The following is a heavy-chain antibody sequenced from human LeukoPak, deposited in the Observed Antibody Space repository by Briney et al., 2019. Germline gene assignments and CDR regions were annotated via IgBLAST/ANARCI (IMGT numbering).Heavy chain of an antibody. CDR2: IEKTGSYV. J-gene: IGHJ3*02. D-gene: IGHD1/OR15-1a*01. Sequence: GGSLRLSCAASGFTFSNYIMDWVRQAPGKGLEWVSSIEKTGSYVYHVDSVRGRFTISRDNAKNSLYLQMNSLRAEDTAVYYCARPTTKDAFDIWGQGTMVTVSS. CDR1: GFTFSNYI. CDR3: ARPTTKDAFDI. V-gene: IGHV3-21*04.